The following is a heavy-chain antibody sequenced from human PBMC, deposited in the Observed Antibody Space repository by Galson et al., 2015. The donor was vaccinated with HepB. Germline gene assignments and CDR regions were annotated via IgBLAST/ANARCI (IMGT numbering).Heavy chain of an antibody. D-gene: IGHD6-13*01. CDR2: IIPIFGTA. Sequence: SVKVSCKASGGTFSSYAISWVRQAPGQGLEWMGGIIPIFGTANYAQKFQGRVTITADKSTSTACMELSSLRSEDTAVYYCARAKIAAAGVFDYWGQGTLVTVSS. J-gene: IGHJ4*02. V-gene: IGHV1-69*06. CDR3: ARAKIAAAGVFDY. CDR1: GGTFSSYA.